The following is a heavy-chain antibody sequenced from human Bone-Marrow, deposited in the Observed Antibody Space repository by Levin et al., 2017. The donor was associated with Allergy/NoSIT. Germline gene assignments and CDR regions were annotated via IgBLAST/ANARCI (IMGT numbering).Heavy chain of an antibody. J-gene: IGHJ4*02. CDR2: IESSADGGTI. CDR3: TSDFGGGPQF. V-gene: IGHV3-15*04. CDR1: GFSFSIAW. Sequence: GGSLRLSCAASGFSFSIAWMSWVRQTPRTGLEWVGRIESSADGGTIYYAASVKGRFTISRDDSKNTMFLEMNSLKTEDTAVYYCTSDFGGGPQFWGQGTLVTVSS. D-gene: IGHD3-16*01.